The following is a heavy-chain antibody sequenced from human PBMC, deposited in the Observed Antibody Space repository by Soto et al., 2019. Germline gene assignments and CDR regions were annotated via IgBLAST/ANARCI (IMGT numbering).Heavy chain of an antibody. CDR3: ASQDYGDFAFDY. D-gene: IGHD4-17*01. CDR1: GYTFTSYY. CDR2: INPSGGST. V-gene: IGHV1-46*01. Sequence: ASVKVSCKASGYTFTSYYMHWVREAPGQGLEWMGIINPSGGSTSYAQKFQGRVTMTRDTSTSTVYMELSSLRSEDTAVYYCASQDYGDFAFDYWGQGTLVTVSS. J-gene: IGHJ4*02.